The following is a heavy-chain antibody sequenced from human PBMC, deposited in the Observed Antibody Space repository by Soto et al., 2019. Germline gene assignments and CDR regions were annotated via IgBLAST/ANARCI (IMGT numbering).Heavy chain of an antibody. CDR3: ARGPARLDYYDSSGYSYYFDY. D-gene: IGHD3-22*01. CDR2: ISGGGGNK. V-gene: IGHV3-30*19. J-gene: IGHJ4*02. CDR1: GFPFSSYS. Sequence: GGSLRLSCAASGFPFSSYSMSWVRQAPGKGLEWVSVISGGGGNKYYADSVKGRFTISRDNSKNTLYLQMNSLRAEDTAVYYCARGPARLDYYDSSGYSYYFDYWGQGTLVTVSS.